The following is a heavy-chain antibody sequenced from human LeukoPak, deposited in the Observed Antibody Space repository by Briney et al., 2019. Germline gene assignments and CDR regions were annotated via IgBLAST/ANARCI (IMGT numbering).Heavy chain of an antibody. CDR2: INSDGSST. V-gene: IGHV3-74*01. J-gene: IGHJ4*02. D-gene: IGHD3-10*01. CDR1: GFTFSSYW. CDR3: ARGFGPRSYYGNDY. Sequence: GGSLRLSCAATGFTFSSYWMHWVRQAPGKGLVWVSRINSDGSSTSYADSVKGRFTISRDNAKNTLYLQMKSLRGEDTAVYYCARGFGPRSYYGNDYWGQGTLVTVSS.